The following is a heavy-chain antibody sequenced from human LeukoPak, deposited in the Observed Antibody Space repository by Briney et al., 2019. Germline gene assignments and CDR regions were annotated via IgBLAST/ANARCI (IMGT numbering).Heavy chain of an antibody. V-gene: IGHV3-48*04. J-gene: IGHJ4*02. Sequence: GGSLRLSCAASGFTFSSYSMNWVRQAPGKGLEWVSYISSSSTIYYADSVKGRFTISRDNAKNSLYLQMNSLRAEDTAVYYCAKDGVYCSSTSCYGATLDWGQGTLVTVSS. CDR1: GFTFSSYS. D-gene: IGHD2-2*01. CDR3: AKDGVYCSSTSCYGATLD. CDR2: ISSSSTI.